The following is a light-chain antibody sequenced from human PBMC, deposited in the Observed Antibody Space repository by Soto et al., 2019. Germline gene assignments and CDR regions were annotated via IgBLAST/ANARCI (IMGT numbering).Light chain of an antibody. V-gene: IGLV2-14*03. CDR2: DGN. Sequence: QSVLTQPASVSGSPGQSITISCTGTGSDVGGYNFVSWYQQHPGKAPKLMIYDGNIRPSGGSNRFSGSKSGNTASLTNYGLQAEDEADYYCCPYASSSTRVIFGGGTKVTVL. CDR1: GSDVGGYNF. J-gene: IGLJ2*01. CDR3: CPYASSSTRVI.